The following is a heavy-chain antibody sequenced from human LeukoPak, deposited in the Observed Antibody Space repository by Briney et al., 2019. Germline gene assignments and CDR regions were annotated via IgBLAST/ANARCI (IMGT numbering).Heavy chain of an antibody. CDR1: GFTFTTYA. J-gene: IGHJ5*02. CDR3: ANGYSSTWSSVDP. CDR2: ISENGGRT. D-gene: IGHD6-13*01. V-gene: IGHV3-23*01. Sequence: GGSLRLSCAASGFTFTTYAMSWVRQGPGKRLEWVPAISENGGRTYYADSVKGRFTISRDNLKNMVSLQMNSLRAEDTAVYYCANGYSSTWSSVDPWGQGILVTVPS.